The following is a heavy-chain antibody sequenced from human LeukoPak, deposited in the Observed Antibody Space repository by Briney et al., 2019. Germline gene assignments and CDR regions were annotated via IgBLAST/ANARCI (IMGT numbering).Heavy chain of an antibody. J-gene: IGHJ4*02. D-gene: IGHD2-15*01. Sequence: VGSLRLSSAASGFTFYDYGMSWVRQAPGKGLEWVSGINWNGGSTGYADSVKGRFTISRDNSKNTLYLQMNSLRAEDTAVYYCAKDLQRYCSGGSCYYTPDYWGQGTLVTVSS. CDR1: GFTFYDYG. CDR3: AKDLQRYCSGGSCYYTPDY. V-gene: IGHV3-20*03. CDR2: INWNGGST.